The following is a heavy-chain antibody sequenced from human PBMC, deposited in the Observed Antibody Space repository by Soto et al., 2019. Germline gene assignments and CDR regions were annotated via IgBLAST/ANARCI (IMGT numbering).Heavy chain of an antibody. CDR3: ARFGGYSGYDSLDY. D-gene: IGHD5-12*01. CDR1: GYSFTSYA. V-gene: IGHV1-3*01. Sequence: QVQLVQSGAEVKKPGASVKVSCKASGYSFTSYAMHWVRXXPXXXXXWMGWINAGNGNTKYSQKFQGRVTITRDTSASTAYMELSSXRSEDTAVYYCARFGGYSGYDSLDYWGQGTLVTVSS. CDR2: INAGNGNT. J-gene: IGHJ4*02.